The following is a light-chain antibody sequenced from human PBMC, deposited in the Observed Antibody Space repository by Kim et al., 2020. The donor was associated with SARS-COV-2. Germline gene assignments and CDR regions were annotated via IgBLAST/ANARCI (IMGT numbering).Light chain of an antibody. V-gene: IGLV6-57*03. Sequence: TVTISSTRSRGNITSNVVQWDRQRPGSAATNVSYEENQRPSGVPDRFSGSFDSCSSSATRTISGQRTEDEADYYCQSYDGSNQIFGAGTQLTVL. CDR2: EEN. CDR3: QSYDGSNQI. CDR1: RGNITSNV. J-gene: IGLJ2*01.